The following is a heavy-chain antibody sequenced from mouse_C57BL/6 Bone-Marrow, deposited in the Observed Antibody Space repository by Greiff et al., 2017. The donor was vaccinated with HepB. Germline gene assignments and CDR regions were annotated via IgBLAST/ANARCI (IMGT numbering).Heavy chain of an antibody. V-gene: IGHV2-6-1*01. CDR1: GFSLTSYG. CDR2: IWSDGST. J-gene: IGHJ4*01. Sequence: VKLVESGPGLVAPSQSLSITCTVSGFSLTSYGVHWVRQPPGKGLVWLVVIWSDGSTTYNSALKSRLSITKDTSKRQVFLKMNSLRTDDTAMYYGARHLYLGAMDYCGQGTSVTVSS. CDR3: ARHLYLGAMDY. D-gene: IGHD2-1*01.